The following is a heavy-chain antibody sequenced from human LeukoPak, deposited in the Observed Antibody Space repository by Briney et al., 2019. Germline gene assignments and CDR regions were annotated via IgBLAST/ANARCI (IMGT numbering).Heavy chain of an antibody. D-gene: IGHD2-15*01. Sequence: GGSLRLSCAASGFTFSSYGMHWVRQAPGKGLEWVAVIWYDGSNKYYADSVKGRFTISRDNSKNTLYLQMNSLRAEDTAVYYCAKMFGQGYCSGGSCSDYRGQGTLVTVSS. CDR3: AKMFGQGYCSGGSCSDY. J-gene: IGHJ4*02. V-gene: IGHV3-30*02. CDR2: IWYDGSNK. CDR1: GFTFSSYG.